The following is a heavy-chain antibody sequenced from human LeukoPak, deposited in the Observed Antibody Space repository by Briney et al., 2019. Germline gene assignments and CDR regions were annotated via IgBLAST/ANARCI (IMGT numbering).Heavy chain of an antibody. D-gene: IGHD3-10*01. CDR2: IIPIFGTA. Sequence: SVKVSCKASGGTFSSYAISWVRQAPGQGLEWMGGIIPIFGTANYAQKFQGRVTITTDESTSTAYMELSSLRSEDTAVYYCARGSRGYGSGSYGYYYYMDVWGKGTTVTVYS. J-gene: IGHJ6*03. CDR1: GGTFSSYA. CDR3: ARGSRGYGSGSYGYYYYMDV. V-gene: IGHV1-69*05.